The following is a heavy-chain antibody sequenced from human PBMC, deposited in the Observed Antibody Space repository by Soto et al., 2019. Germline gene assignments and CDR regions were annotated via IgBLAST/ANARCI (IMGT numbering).Heavy chain of an antibody. V-gene: IGHV4-34*01. D-gene: IGHD1-20*01. CDR1: GGPLSRWY. J-gene: IGHJ4*02. Sequence: QVQLQQWGAGLLKPSETLSLTCAVSGGPLSRWYWTWVRQPPGRGLEWIGEINHGGDTRYKSSLKDRVGMSVDTSKNQFSLRLTSVSAADTDVYFCASITDHGGFDYWGPGILVTVSS. CDR2: INHGGDT. CDR3: ASITDHGGFDY.